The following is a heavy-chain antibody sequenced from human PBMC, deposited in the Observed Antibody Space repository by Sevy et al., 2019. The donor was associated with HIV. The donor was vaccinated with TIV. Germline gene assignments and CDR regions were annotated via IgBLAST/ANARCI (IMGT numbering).Heavy chain of an antibody. J-gene: IGHJ4*02. Sequence: ASVKVSCKASGYNFNTYGITWVRQAPGQGLEWVGWIGVNNGKTNYAARLQARISMTADTSTSTVNMELRTLTSDDTAMYFCARDSYYYDMHSSYRPPDYWGQGTLVTVSS. CDR3: ARDSYYYDMHSSYRPPDY. CDR1: GYNFNTYG. V-gene: IGHV1-18*01. D-gene: IGHD3-22*01. CDR2: IGVNNGKT.